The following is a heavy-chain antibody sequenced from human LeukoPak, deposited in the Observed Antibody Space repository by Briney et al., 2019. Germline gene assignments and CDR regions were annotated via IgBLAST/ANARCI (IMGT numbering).Heavy chain of an antibody. CDR2: IYYSGST. Sequence: SETLSRTCTVSACSISSSSYYWGWIRQPPGKRLKWIGSIYYSGSTYYNPSRKSRITISVDTSKNQFSLKLSSVTAADTAVYYCATSPELLKGFHVDYWGQGTLVTVSS. J-gene: IGHJ4*02. D-gene: IGHD1-26*01. V-gene: IGHV4-39*07. CDR1: ACSISSSSYY. CDR3: ATSPELLKGFHVDY.